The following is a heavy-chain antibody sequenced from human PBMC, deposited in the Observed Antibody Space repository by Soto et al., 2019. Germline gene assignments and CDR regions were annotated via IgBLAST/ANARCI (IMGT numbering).Heavy chain of an antibody. J-gene: IGHJ4*02. V-gene: IGHV3-48*01. CDR1: GFTFSSYS. D-gene: IGHD6-13*01. CDR3: ASVPPSPYSSSWYDRGYFDY. Sequence: EVQLVESGGGLVQPGGSLRLSCAASGFTFSSYSMNWVRQAPGKGLEWVSYISSSSSTIYYADSVKGRFTISRDNAKNSLYLQMNSLRAEDTAVYYCASVPPSPYSSSWYDRGYFDYWGQGTLVTVSS. CDR2: ISSSSSTI.